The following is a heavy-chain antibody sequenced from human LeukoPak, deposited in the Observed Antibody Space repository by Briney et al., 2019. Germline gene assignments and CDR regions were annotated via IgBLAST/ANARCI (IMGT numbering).Heavy chain of an antibody. CDR3: AKEMVGSYGGKFDY. CDR1: GFTFSSYA. V-gene: IGHV3-23*01. CDR2: ISGSGGST. Sequence: GGSLRLSCAASGFTFSSYAMSWVRQAPGKGLEWVSAISGSGGSTYYADSVKGRFTISRDNSKNTLYLQMNSLGPEDTAVYYCAKEMVGSYGGKFDYWGQGTLVTVSS. D-gene: IGHD5-18*01. J-gene: IGHJ4*02.